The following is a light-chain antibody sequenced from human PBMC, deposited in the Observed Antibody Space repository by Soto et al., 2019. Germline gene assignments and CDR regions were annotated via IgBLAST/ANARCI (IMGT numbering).Light chain of an antibody. J-gene: IGKJ5*01. CDR2: APS. Sequence: ILLTQSPSSLSASVGDRVTITCRASQGIDTSLAWYQQKPGKAPKLLIYAPSNFQSGVPSRFSGSGSGTHFTLTTSSLQPEDFATYYCQQLHGYPITFGQGTRLEIK. CDR1: QGIDTS. V-gene: IGKV1-9*01. CDR3: QQLHGYPIT.